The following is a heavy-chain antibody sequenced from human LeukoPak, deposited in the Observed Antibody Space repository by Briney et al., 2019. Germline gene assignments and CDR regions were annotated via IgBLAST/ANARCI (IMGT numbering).Heavy chain of an antibody. V-gene: IGHV1-2*02. CDR1: GYTFTGYY. CDR2: INPNSGGT. D-gene: IGHD6-19*01. CDR3: VREYSSGWLLG. Sequence: ASVKASCKASGYTFTGYYMHWVRQAPGQGLEWMGWINPNSGGTNYAQKFQGRVTMTRDTSISTAYMELSRLRSDDTAVYYCVREYSSGWLLGWGQGTLVTVSS. J-gene: IGHJ4*02.